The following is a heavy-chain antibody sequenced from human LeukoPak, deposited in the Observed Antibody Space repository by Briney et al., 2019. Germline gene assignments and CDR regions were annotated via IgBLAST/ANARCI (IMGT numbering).Heavy chain of an antibody. CDR3: ARDTYCSSTSCFPYYMDV. V-gene: IGHV4-31*03. Sequence: SETLSLTCTVSGGSIGSGGYYWSWIRQHPGKGLEWIGYIYHSGSTYYNPSLKSRVTISVDTSKNQFSLKLSSVTAADTAVYYCARDTYCSSTSCFPYYMDVWGTGTTVTVSS. D-gene: IGHD2-2*01. CDR2: IYHSGST. J-gene: IGHJ6*03. CDR1: GGSIGSGGYY.